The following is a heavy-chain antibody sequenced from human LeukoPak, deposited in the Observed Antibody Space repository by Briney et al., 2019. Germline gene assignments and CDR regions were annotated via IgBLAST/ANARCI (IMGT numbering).Heavy chain of an antibody. Sequence: GGSLRLSCAASGFTFSSYDMHWVRQAPGKGLEWVAVISYDGSNKYYADSVKGRFTISRDNSKNTLWLQMNSLRAEDTAVYYCAAYYYDSSGYYYPMDVRGQGTTVTASS. J-gene: IGHJ6*02. CDR3: AAYYYDSSGYYYPMDV. CDR1: GFTFSSYD. CDR2: ISYDGSNK. V-gene: IGHV3-30*03. D-gene: IGHD3-22*01.